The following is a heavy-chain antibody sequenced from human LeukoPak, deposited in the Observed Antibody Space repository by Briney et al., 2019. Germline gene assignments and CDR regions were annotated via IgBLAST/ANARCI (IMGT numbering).Heavy chain of an antibody. Sequence: GGSLRLSCGVSGFTFSNYWMSWVRQAPGKGLEWVANIKQDGSEKYYVDSVKGRFTVSRDNAKNSLYLQMNSLRVEDTAVYYCAKIYNLLSGYYRDYWGQGTLVTVS. CDR2: IKQDGSEK. J-gene: IGHJ4*02. CDR3: AKIYNLLSGYYRDY. CDR1: GFTFSNYW. V-gene: IGHV3-7*01. D-gene: IGHD3-3*01.